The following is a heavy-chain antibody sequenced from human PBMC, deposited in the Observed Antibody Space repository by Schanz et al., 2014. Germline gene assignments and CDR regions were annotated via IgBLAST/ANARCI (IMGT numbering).Heavy chain of an antibody. V-gene: IGHV3-33*01. CDR3: ARDSNWLFDY. CDR2: IWSDGSRT. D-gene: IGHD1-1*01. CDR1: GFTFSSYG. Sequence: LVESGGGVVQPGRSLRLSCAASGFTFSSYGMHWVRQVPGKGLEWVAFIWSDGSRTYHAESVKGRFTVSRDNSRNTVYLQLNSMRPEDTAVYYCARDSNWLFDYWGQGTLVTVTS. J-gene: IGHJ4*02.